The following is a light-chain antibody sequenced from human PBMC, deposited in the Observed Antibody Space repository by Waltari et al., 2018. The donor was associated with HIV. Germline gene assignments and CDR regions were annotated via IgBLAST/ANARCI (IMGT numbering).Light chain of an antibody. J-gene: IGLJ2*01. CDR1: SSNIGGSH. V-gene: IGLV1-51*01. CDR2: DNI. CDR3: GAWDTRLTVEV. Sequence: QSVVTQPPSVSAAPGQKVTISCSGSSSNIGGSHVSWYQHLPGTAPKLPIYDNIKRPAGIPARFSGYKSGTSATLGITGLQTGDEADYYCGAWDTRLTVEVFGGGTRLTVL.